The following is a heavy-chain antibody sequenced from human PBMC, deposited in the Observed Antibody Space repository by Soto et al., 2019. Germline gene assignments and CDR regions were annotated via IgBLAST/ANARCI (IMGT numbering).Heavy chain of an antibody. D-gene: IGHD2-2*01. J-gene: IGHJ6*03. CDR3: TMLDIVVVPAAIEDMDV. Sequence: HPGGSLRLSCAASGFTFGDYAMSWFRQAPGKGLEWVGFIRSKAYGGTTEYAASVKGRFTISRDDSKSIAYLQMNSLKTEDTAVYYCTMLDIVVVPAAIEDMDVWGKGTTVTVSS. CDR2: IRSKAYGGTT. V-gene: IGHV3-49*03. CDR1: GFTFGDYA.